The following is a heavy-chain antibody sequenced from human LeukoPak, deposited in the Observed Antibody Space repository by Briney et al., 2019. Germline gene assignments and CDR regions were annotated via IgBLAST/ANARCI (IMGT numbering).Heavy chain of an antibody. Sequence: SETLSLTCTVSNGSITGGGYYWSWLRQHPGKGLEWIGHIYHTGSTYYNSSLKSRLTMSVDTSKNEFSLRLNSVTVADTAVYYCARGGVVTTTPRFDPWGQGTLVTVSS. J-gene: IGHJ5*02. CDR3: ARGGVVTTTPRFDP. CDR1: NGSITGGGYY. CDR2: IYHTGST. V-gene: IGHV4-31*03. D-gene: IGHD4-11*01.